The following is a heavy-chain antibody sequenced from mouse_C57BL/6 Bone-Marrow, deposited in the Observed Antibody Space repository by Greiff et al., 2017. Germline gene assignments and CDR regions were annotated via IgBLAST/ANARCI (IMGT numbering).Heavy chain of an antibody. Sequence: VQLQQPGAELVMPGASVKLSCKASGYTFTSYWMHWVKQRPGQGLEWIGEIDPSDSYTNYNQKFKGKSTLTVDKSSSTAYMQLSSLTSEDSAVYYCARALRRWGQGTTLTVSS. CDR2: IDPSDSYT. CDR3: ARALRR. J-gene: IGHJ2*01. CDR1: GYTFTSYW. V-gene: IGHV1-69*01. D-gene: IGHD2-4*01.